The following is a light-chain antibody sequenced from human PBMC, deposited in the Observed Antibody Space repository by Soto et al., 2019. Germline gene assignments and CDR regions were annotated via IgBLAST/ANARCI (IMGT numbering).Light chain of an antibody. CDR1: QTISSW. V-gene: IGKV1-5*01. CDR3: QQYNSYWT. J-gene: IGKJ1*01. Sequence: DIQMTQSPSTLSASVGDRVTITCRASQTISSWLAWYQQKPGKAPKLLIYAASTLESGVSSRFSGRGSGTEFTLTINSLQPDDFATYYCQQYNSYWTFGQGTKVDIK. CDR2: AAS.